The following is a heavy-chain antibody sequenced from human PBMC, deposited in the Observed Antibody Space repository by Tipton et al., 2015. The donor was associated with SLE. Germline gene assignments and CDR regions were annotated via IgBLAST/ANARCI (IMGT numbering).Heavy chain of an antibody. D-gene: IGHD6-13*01. CDR1: GFTFSSYA. CDR2: ISYDGSNK. V-gene: IGHV3-30*04. J-gene: IGHJ4*02. Sequence: SLRLSCAASGFTFSSYAMHWVRQAPGKGLEWGAVISYDGSNKYYADSVKGRFTISRDNSKNTLYLQMNSLRAEDTAVYYCARAVEQQLVSLDYWGQGTLVTVSS. CDR3: ARAVEQQLVSLDY.